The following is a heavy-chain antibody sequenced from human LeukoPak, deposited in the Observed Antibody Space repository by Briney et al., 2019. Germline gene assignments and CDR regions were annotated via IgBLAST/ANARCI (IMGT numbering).Heavy chain of an antibody. CDR3: AKDVLDSGSGSLPVD. CDR1: GFTFSSYS. V-gene: IGHV3-21*04. CDR2: ISGSSSYI. J-gene: IGHJ4*02. D-gene: IGHD3-10*01. Sequence: GGSLRLSCAASGFTFSSYSMNWVRQAPGKGLEWVSSISGSSSYIYYADSVKGRFTISRDNSKNSLYLQMNSLRAEDTALYYCAKDVLDSGSGSLPVDWGQGTLVTVSS.